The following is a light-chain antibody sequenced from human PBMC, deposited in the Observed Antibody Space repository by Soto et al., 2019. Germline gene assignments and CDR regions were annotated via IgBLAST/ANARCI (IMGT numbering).Light chain of an antibody. CDR1: SSNIGAGYD. CDR3: QSFDSSLTAPI. J-gene: IGLJ2*01. CDR2: NNT. V-gene: IGLV1-40*01. Sequence: QSVLTQPPSVSGAPGQRVTISCTGSSSNIGAGYDVHWYQQLPGTAPKLLISNNTSRPSGVPGRFSGSRSATSASLAITGLQSEDEADYYCQSFDSSLTAPILGVGTKLTVL.